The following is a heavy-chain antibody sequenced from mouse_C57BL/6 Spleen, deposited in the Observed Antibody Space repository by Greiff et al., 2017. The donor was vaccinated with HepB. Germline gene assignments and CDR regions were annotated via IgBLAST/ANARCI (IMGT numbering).Heavy chain of an antibody. V-gene: IGHV1-82*01. CDR2: IYPGDGDT. CDR1: GYAFSSSW. D-gene: IGHD4-1*01. J-gene: IGHJ2*01. Sequence: QVQLQQSGPELVKPGASVKISCKASGYAFSSSWMNWVKQRPGKGLEWIGRIYPGDGDTNYNGKFKGKATLTADKSSSTAYMQLSSLTSEDSAVYFCARAGLGPLFDYWGQGTTLTVSS. CDR3: ARAGLGPLFDY.